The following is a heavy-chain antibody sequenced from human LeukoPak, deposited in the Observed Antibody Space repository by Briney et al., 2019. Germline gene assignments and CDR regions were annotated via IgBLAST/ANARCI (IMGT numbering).Heavy chain of an antibody. D-gene: IGHD3-3*01. CDR2: IYHSGST. CDR3: ARSTIFGVPDY. Sequence: NPSETLSLTCTVSGYSISSGYYWGWIRQPPGKGLEWIGSIYHSGSTYYNPSLKSRVTISVDTSKNQFSLKLSSATAADTAVYYCARSTIFGVPDYWGQGTLVTVSS. V-gene: IGHV4-38-2*02. CDR1: GYSISSGYY. J-gene: IGHJ4*02.